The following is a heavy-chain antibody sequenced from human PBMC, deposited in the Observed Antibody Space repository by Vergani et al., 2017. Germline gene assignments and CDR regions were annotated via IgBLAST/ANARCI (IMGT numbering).Heavy chain of an antibody. D-gene: IGHD3-9*01. CDR3: ARARCIETCYMSNWLDS. CDR2: IKSDGSIT. V-gene: IGHV3-74*03. CDR1: GFSFNSYW. J-gene: IGHJ5*01. Sequence: DVHLAESEGGFFQPGGSLRLSCSASGFSFNSYWMHWVRQVPGKGLLWVSRIKSDGSITAYADSVKGRFTISRDNAQNTLYLQMNSLRVEDTGVYYCARARCIETCYMSNWLDSWGQGTLVTVSS.